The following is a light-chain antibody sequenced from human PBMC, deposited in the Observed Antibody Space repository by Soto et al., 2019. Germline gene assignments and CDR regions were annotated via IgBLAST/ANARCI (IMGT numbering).Light chain of an antibody. Sequence: DILMTRSPATLSASLGDRVTITCRASQGIDSSFAWYQQKPGKAPKLLIYAASSLQSGVPSRFRGSGSGTDFIFTISRLQPEDIATYYCQQYGNLPTFGQGTRLEIK. V-gene: IGKV1-9*01. CDR2: AAS. CDR3: QQYGNLPT. CDR1: QGIDSS. J-gene: IGKJ5*01.